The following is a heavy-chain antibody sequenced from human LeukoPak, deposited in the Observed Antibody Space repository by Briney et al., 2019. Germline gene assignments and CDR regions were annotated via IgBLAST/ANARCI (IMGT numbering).Heavy chain of an antibody. J-gene: IGHJ4*02. CDR2: IYHSGST. Sequence: SETLSLTCSVSGYSITSGYYWGWIRQPPGKGLEWIGSIYHSGSTFYNPSLQSRVTMSVDTSKNQFSLKLSSVTAADTAVCYCARVGNQLLWFGELLPENGKYFDYWGQGTLVTVSS. CDR3: ARVGNQLLWFGELLPENGKYFDY. CDR1: GYSITSGYY. D-gene: IGHD3-10*01. V-gene: IGHV4-38-2*02.